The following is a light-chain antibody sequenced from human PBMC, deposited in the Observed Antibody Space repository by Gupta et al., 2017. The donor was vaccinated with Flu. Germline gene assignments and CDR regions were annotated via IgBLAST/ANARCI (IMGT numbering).Light chain of an antibody. CDR3: AAGDDRRSGVL. CDR2: RND. J-gene: IGLJ2*01. V-gene: IGLV1-47*01. Sequence: RVTISCSGNTSNIGKNYVYWYQQLPGAAPNLLIYRNDRRPSGVPDRFSGSKSATSAALAISGLRAEDEAGYHCAAGDDRRSGVLFGGGTKLTVL. CDR1: TSNIGKNY.